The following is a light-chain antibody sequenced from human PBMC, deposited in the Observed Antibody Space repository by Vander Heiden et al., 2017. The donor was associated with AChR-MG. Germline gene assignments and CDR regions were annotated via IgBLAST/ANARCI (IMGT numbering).Light chain of an antibody. CDR2: EVT. Sequence: QSALTQPPSASGSPGQSVTISCTGSSSDVGAYNAVSWYRQHPDKAPKVIIYEVTKRPSWVADRFSGSKSGNTASLTVSGLQAEDEADYYCSSYAGNNIVIFGGGNKLTV. J-gene: IGLJ2*01. CDR3: SSYAGNNIVI. V-gene: IGLV2-8*01. CDR1: SSDVGAYNA.